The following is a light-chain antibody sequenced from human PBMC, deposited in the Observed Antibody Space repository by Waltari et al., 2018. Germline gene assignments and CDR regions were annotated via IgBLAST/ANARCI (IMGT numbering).Light chain of an antibody. CDR1: QSIRNN. V-gene: IGKV3-15*01. Sequence: EIVLTQSPATLSLSPGERATLSCRTSQSIRNNLAWYQQKPGQAPRLLIHSTSIWAPGIPTRFNGSGSGTEFTLSISSLQSEDFALYYCHHYNNWGTFGQGTKVEFK. CDR3: HHYNNWGT. J-gene: IGKJ1*01. CDR2: STS.